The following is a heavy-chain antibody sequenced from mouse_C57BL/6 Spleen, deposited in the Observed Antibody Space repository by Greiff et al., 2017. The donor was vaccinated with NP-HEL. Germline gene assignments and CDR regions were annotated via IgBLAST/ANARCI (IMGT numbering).Heavy chain of an antibody. J-gene: IGHJ2*01. D-gene: IGHD2-2*01. CDR2: IDPSDSET. Sequence: QVQLQQPGAELVRPGSSVKLSCKASGYTFTSYWMHWVKQRPIQGLEWIGNIDPSDSETHYNQKFKDKATLTVDKSSSTAYMQLSSLTSEDSAVYYCARGGYGYDLYYFDYWGQGTTLTVSS. CDR1: GYTFTSYW. V-gene: IGHV1-52*01. CDR3: ARGGYGYDLYYFDY.